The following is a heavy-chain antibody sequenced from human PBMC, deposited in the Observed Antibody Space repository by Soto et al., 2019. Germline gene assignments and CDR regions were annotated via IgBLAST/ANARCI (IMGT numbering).Heavy chain of an antibody. CDR3: ATVAGPKNARFDT. V-gene: IGHV1-2*02. J-gene: IGHJ4*02. CDR2: INPGSGVT. D-gene: IGHD3-3*01. Sequence: ASVKVSCKASGYSFTKYHMHWVRQAPGQGLEWMGWINPGSGVTNQAQKFQGRVTMTRDTSITTTYMELNSLTSDDTAVYYCATVAGPKNARFDTWGPGALVTVSS. CDR1: GYSFTKYH.